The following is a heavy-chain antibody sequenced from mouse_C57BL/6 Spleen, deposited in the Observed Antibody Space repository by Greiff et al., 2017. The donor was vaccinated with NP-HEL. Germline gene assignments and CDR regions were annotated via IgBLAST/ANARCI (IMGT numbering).Heavy chain of an antibody. CDR1: GYTFTGYW. V-gene: IGHV1-9*01. J-gene: IGHJ1*03. CDR3: ARSPITTVVPYWYFDV. D-gene: IGHD1-1*01. Sequence: VQLQQSGAELMKPGASVKLSCKATGYTFTGYWIEWVKQRPGHGLEWIGEILPGSGSTNYNEKFKGKATFTADTSSNTAYMQLSSLTTEDSAIYYCARSPITTVVPYWYFDVWGTGTTVTVSS. CDR2: ILPGSGST.